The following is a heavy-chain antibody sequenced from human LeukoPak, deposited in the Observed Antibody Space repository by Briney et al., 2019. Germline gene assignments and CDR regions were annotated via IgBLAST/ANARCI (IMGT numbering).Heavy chain of an antibody. J-gene: IGHJ4*02. D-gene: IGHD2-21*02. CDR1: GFTFSDHY. Sequence: GGSLRLSCAASGFTFSDHYMDWVRQAPGKGLEWVANINQDGSKKPYADSMKGRFTISRDNAKESLYLQLNSLRADDTAVYYCAKWGPHCVGDYCPALDSWGQGTLVTVSS. CDR3: AKWGPHCVGDYCPALDS. V-gene: IGHV3-7*01. CDR2: INQDGSKK.